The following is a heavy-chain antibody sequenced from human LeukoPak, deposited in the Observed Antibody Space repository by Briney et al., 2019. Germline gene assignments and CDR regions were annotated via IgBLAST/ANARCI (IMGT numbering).Heavy chain of an antibody. CDR2: ISSTGNPR. V-gene: IGHV3-48*04. Sequence: PGGSLRLSCTASGLSFSDYSMNWVRQAPGKGLEWVSYISSTGNPRHYAESVEGRFTISRDNAKNSLYLQMNRLRAEDTALYYCVYGGSYYVAWGQGTLVTVSS. CDR3: VYGGSYYVA. CDR1: GLSFSDYS. D-gene: IGHD1-26*01. J-gene: IGHJ5*02.